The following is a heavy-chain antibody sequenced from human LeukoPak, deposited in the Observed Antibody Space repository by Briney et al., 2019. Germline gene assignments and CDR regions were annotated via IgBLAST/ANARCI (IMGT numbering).Heavy chain of an antibody. CDR2: TSTTSTYI. CDR1: GFAFSNYN. CDR3: ARAGTCSSTSCDGGIEY. D-gene: IGHD2-2*01. V-gene: IGHV3-21*06. Sequence: PGGSLRLSCAASGFAFSNYNMKWVRQAPGKGLEWVSFTSTTSTYIYYADSVKGRFTVSRDNSKNLLYLQMDSLRVEDTAVYYCARAGTCSSTSCDGGIEYWGQGTLVTVSS. J-gene: IGHJ4*02.